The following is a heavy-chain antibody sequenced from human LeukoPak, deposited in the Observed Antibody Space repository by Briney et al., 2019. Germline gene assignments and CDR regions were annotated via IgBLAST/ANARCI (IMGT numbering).Heavy chain of an antibody. CDR1: GYIFTNYW. CDR3: ARSLGYCTTSSCRPLDY. CDR2: IYPGDSDT. V-gene: IGHV5-51*01. Sequence: GESLKISCKGSGYIFTNYWIGWVRQMPGKGLEWMGIIYPGDSDTRYSPSFQGQVTISADKSISIAYLQWSSLKASDTAMYYCARSLGYCTTSSCRPLDYWGQGTLVTVSS. J-gene: IGHJ4*02. D-gene: IGHD2-8*01.